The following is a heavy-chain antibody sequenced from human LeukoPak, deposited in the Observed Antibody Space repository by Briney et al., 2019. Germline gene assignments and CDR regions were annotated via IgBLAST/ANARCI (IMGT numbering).Heavy chain of an antibody. CDR1: GFTFSSYW. Sequence: GGSLRLSCAASGFTFSSYWTSWVRQAPGKGLEWVANIKQDGSEKYYVDSVKGRFTISRDNAKNSLYLQMNSLRAEDTAVYYCASLNYYFDYWGQGTLVTVSS. J-gene: IGHJ4*02. CDR3: ASLNYYFDY. V-gene: IGHV3-7*01. CDR2: IKQDGSEK.